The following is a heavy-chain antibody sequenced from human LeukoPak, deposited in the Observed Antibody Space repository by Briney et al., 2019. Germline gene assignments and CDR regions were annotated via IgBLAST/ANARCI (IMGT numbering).Heavy chain of an antibody. V-gene: IGHV4-34*01. CDR1: GGSFSGYY. CDR2: INHSGST. D-gene: IGHD2-8*01. Sequence: PSETLSLTCAVYGGSFSGYYWSWIRQPPGKGLEWIGEINHSGSTNYNPSLKSRVTISVDTSKNQFSLKLSSVTAADTAVYYCARASANIVLMVYAISAFDIWGQGTMVTVSS. CDR3: ARASANIVLMVYAISAFDI. J-gene: IGHJ3*02.